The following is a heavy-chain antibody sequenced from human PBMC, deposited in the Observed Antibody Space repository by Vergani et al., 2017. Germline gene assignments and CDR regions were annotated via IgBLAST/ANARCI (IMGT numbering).Heavy chain of an antibody. Sequence: QLQLQESGSGLVKPSQTLSLTCAVSGDSITNGGFSWNWIRQPPGKGPEWIGYIFPSGNSDYNPSLKNRVSISLDKSKNQFSLEVTSATAADTAIYFCARTASFILRYFHWALWGQGTLVTVAS. V-gene: IGHV4-30-2*01. CDR3: ARTASFILRYFHWAL. CDR2: IFPSGNS. J-gene: IGHJ4*02. D-gene: IGHD3-9*01. CDR1: GDSITNGGFS.